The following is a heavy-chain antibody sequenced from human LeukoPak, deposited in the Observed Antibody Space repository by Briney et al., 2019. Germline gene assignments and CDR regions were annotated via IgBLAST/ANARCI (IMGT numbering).Heavy chain of an antibody. J-gene: IGHJ3*02. Sequence: TSETLSLTCTVSGGSISSGDYYWSWIRQPPGKGLEWIGYIYYSGNTNYNPSLKSRVTISVDTSKNQFSLKLSSVTAADTAVYYCARDRRVYAPDAFDIWGRGTMVTVSS. V-gene: IGHV4-61*08. CDR3: ARDRRVYAPDAFDI. CDR1: GGSISSGDYY. D-gene: IGHD2-8*01. CDR2: IYYSGNT.